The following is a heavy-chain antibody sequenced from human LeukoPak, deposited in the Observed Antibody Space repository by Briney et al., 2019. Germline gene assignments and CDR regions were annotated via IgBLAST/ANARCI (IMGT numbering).Heavy chain of an antibody. CDR3: ARATPEWFGEFYYCGMDV. CDR1: GFTVSSNY. V-gene: IGHV3-53*01. J-gene: IGHJ6*04. CDR2: IYSGGST. Sequence: GGSLRLSCAASGFTVSSNYMSWVRQAPGKGLEWVSVIYSGGSTYYADSVKGRFTISRDNSKNTLYLQMNSLRAEDTAVYYCARATPEWFGEFYYCGMDVWGKGTTVTVSS. D-gene: IGHD3-10*01.